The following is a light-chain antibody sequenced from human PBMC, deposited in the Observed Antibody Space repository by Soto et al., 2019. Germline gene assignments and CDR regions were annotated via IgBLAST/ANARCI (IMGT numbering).Light chain of an antibody. V-gene: IGKV1-9*01. J-gene: IGKJ1*01. CDR1: QGISSY. CDR2: AAS. CDR3: QQLNSYPRT. Sequence: DIQLTQSPSFLSASVGDRISITGRASQGISSYLAWYQQKPGKAPKLLIYAASTLQSGVPSRFSGSGSGTEFTLTISSLQPEDFATYYCQQLNSYPRTFGQGTKVDI.